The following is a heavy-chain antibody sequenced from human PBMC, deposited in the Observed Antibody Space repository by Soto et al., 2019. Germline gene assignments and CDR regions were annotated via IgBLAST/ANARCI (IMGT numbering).Heavy chain of an antibody. CDR2: ISYDGSNK. CDR3: ARDVDRTSHLNWFDP. D-gene: IGHD5-12*01. Sequence: GGSLRLSCSASGFTFXSYAMHWVRQAPGKGLEWVAVISYDGSNKYYADSVKGRFTISRDSSKNTVYLQMDSLKVEDTAVYYCARDVDRTSHLNWFDPWGQGVMVTVSS. J-gene: IGHJ5*02. CDR1: GFTFXSYA. V-gene: IGHV3-30-3*01.